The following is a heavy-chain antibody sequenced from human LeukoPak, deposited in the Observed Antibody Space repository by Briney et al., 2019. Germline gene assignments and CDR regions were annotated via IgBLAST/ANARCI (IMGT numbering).Heavy chain of an antibody. Sequence: GGSLRLSCAASGFTFNNHAMVWVRQGPGKRLEWVSGITGSGDGTYYTDSVKGRFAISRDNSKSTLYLQMNSLRAEDSALYYCVKGTYSDNSAYFDSWGQGTLVTVSS. D-gene: IGHD3-22*01. CDR2: ITGSGDGT. CDR1: GFTFNNHA. CDR3: VKGTYSDNSAYFDS. J-gene: IGHJ4*02. V-gene: IGHV3-23*01.